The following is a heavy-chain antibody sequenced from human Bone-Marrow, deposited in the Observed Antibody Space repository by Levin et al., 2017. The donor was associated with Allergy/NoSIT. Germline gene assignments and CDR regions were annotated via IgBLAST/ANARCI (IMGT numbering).Heavy chain of an antibody. CDR2: ISGSGGST. D-gene: IGHD3-10*01. CDR3: ANFFGLSTPFDY. J-gene: IGHJ4*02. Sequence: GASVKVSCAASGFTFSSYAMSWVRQAPGKGLEWVSAISGSGGSTYYADSVKGRFTISRDNSKNTLYLQMNSLRAEDTAVYYCANFFGLSTPFDYWGQGTLVTVSS. CDR1: GFTFSSYA. V-gene: IGHV3-23*01.